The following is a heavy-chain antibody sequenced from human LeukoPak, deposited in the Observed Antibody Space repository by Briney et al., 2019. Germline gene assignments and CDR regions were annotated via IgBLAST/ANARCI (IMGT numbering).Heavy chain of an antibody. V-gene: IGHV1-69*06. CDR3: ARRIQLWKDAFDI. CDR1: GDTFSSYA. J-gene: IGHJ3*02. D-gene: IGHD5-18*01. Sequence: SVKVSCKASGDTFSSYAISWVRQAPGQGLEWMGGIIPIFGTANYAQKFQGRVTITADKSTSTAYMELSSLRSEDTAVYYCARRIQLWKDAFDIWGQGTMVTVSS. CDR2: IIPIFGTA.